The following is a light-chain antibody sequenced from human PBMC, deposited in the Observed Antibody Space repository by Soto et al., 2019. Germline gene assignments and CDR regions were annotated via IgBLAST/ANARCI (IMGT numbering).Light chain of an antibody. CDR1: QGIRND. Sequence: AIQMTQSPSSLSASVGDRVTVTCRASQGIRNDLGWYQQKAGKAPKLLIYAATSLQSGVPSRFSGSGSGTDFTLTISSLQPEDFATYYCLQHHNFPLTFGQGTKVEIK. J-gene: IGKJ1*01. CDR3: LQHHNFPLT. CDR2: AAT. V-gene: IGKV1-6*01.